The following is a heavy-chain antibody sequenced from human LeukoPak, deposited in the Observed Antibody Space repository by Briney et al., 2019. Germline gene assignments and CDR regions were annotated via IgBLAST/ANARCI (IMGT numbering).Heavy chain of an antibody. V-gene: IGHV3-23*01. CDR2: ISGSGGST. CDR3: AKQSTCGGSSCYSSYFDY. D-gene: IGHD2-15*01. J-gene: IGHJ4*02. CDR1: GFTFSSYA. Sequence: GSLRLSCAASGFTFSSYAMGWVRQAPGKGLEWVSAISGSGGSTYYADSVKGRFSISRDNSKNTLYLQMNSLRAEDTAVYYCAKQSTCGGSSCYSSYFDYWGQGTLVTVSS.